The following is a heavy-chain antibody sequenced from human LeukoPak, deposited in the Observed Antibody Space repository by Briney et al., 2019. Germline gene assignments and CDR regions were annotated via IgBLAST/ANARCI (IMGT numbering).Heavy chain of an antibody. CDR2: INRSGST. V-gene: IGHV4-34*01. Sequence: SETLSLTCAVYGGSFSGYYWSWIRQPPGKGLEWIGEINRSGSTNYNPSLKSRVTISVDTSKNQFSLKLSSVTAADTAVYYCARGSGAYYYDSSGYYYLGPYFDYWGQGTLVTVSS. CDR3: ARGSGAYYYDSSGYYYLGPYFDY. J-gene: IGHJ4*02. D-gene: IGHD3-22*01. CDR1: GGSFSGYY.